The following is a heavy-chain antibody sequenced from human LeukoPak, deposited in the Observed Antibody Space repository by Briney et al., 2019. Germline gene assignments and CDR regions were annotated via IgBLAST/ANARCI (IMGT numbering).Heavy chain of an antibody. CDR1: GGSISSYY. V-gene: IGHV4-59*01. J-gene: IGHJ5*02. Sequence: PSETLSLTCTVSGGSISSYYWSWIRQPPGKGLEWIGYIYYSGSTNYNPSLKSRVTISVDTSKNQFSLKLSSVTAADTALYYCARGTDYGDYIWFDPWGQGTLVTVSS. CDR2: IYYSGST. CDR3: ARGTDYGDYIWFDP. D-gene: IGHD4-17*01.